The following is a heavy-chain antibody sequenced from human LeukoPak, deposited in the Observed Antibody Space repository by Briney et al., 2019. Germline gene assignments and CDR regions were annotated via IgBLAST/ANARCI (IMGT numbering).Heavy chain of an antibody. Sequence: GAALEICWEGAGSIFTSYWIGGGRQLGGKGGEWVGINYPGDSDTRYSPSFQGQVTISADKSISTAYLQWSSLKASDTAMYYFARHPAYDSSGYYYFWGQGTLVTVSS. D-gene: IGHD3-22*01. CDR3: ARHPAYDSSGYYYF. V-gene: IGHV5-51*01. J-gene: IGHJ4*02. CDR2: NYPGDSDT. CDR1: GSIFTSYW.